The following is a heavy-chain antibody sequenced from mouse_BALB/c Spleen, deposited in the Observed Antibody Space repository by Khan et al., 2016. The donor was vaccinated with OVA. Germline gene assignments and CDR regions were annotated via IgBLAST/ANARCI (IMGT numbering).Heavy chain of an antibody. V-gene: IGHV2-3*01. CDR2: IWGDGNT. Sequence: QMQLEESGPGLVAPSQSLSITCTVSGFSLTTYGVTWVRQPPGKGLEWLGVIWGDGNTAYHSALISRLSISKDNSESQVFFKLNSLQTDDTATYYCAKSFYSHYYAMDYWGQGTSVTVSS. J-gene: IGHJ4*01. CDR3: AKSFYSHYYAMDY. D-gene: IGHD2-1*01. CDR1: GFSLTTYG.